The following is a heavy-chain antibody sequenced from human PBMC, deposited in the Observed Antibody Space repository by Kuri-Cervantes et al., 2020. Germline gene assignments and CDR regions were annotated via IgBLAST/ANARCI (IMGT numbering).Heavy chain of an antibody. J-gene: IGHJ4*02. CDR3: ARPGISGGTIYYFDY. CDR1: GGSFSGYY. V-gene: IGHV4-34*01. CDR2: INHSGST. D-gene: IGHD1-14*01. Sequence: SETLSLTCAVYGGSFSGYYWSWIRQPPGKGLEWIGEINHSGSTNYNPSLKSRVTISVDTSRNQFSLKLDSVTAADTAVYFCARPGISGGTIYYFDYWGQGILVTVSS.